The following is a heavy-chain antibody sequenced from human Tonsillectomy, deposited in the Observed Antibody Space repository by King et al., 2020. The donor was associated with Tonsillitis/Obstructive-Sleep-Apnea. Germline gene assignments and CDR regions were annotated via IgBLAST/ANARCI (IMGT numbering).Heavy chain of an antibody. CDR2: IWYYGSNK. Sequence: VQLVESGGGVVQPGRSLRLSCAASGFTYSSYGMHWVRQAPGKVLEWVAVIWYYGSNKYYADSVKGQFTISRDNSKNTLYLQMNSLRAEDTAVYYCARDKTGDFWSGYFDAFDIWGQGTMVTVSS. J-gene: IGHJ3*02. D-gene: IGHD3-3*01. V-gene: IGHV3-33*01. CDR3: ARDKTGDFWSGYFDAFDI. CDR1: GFTYSSYG.